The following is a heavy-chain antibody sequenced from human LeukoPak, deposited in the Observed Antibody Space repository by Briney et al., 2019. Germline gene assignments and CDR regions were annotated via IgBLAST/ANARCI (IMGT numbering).Heavy chain of an antibody. V-gene: IGHV3-13*05. CDR2: IGSAGDP. J-gene: IGHJ3*01. Sequence: GGSLRLSCAASGFTFSDYDMHWVRQATGTGLEWVSGIGSAGDPYYPGSVKGRFTISRENAKNSLYLQMNTLRAGDTAVYYCAGSRGYSYDDASDLWGQGTMVTVS. CDR3: AGSRGYSYDDASDL. CDR1: GFTFSDYD. D-gene: IGHD5-18*01.